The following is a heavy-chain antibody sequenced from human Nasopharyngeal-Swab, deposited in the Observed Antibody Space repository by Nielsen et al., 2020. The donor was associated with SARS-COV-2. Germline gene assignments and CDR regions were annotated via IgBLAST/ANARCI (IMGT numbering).Heavy chain of an antibody. D-gene: IGHD5/OR15-5a*01. Sequence: GESLKISCAASEFTFSSYGMHWVRQAPGKGLEWVAVISYDGSNKYYADSVKGRFTISRDNSKNTLYLQMNSLRAEDTAVYYCVLAVYDYIDYWGQGTLVTVSS. CDR1: EFTFSSYG. V-gene: IGHV3-30*03. CDR2: ISYDGSNK. J-gene: IGHJ4*02. CDR3: VLAVYDYIDY.